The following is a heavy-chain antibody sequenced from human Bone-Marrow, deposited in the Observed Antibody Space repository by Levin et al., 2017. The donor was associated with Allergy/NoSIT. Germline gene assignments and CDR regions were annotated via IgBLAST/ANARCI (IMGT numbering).Heavy chain of an antibody. D-gene: IGHD6-13*01. CDR3: ARDETFNSWHVGWFDS. Sequence: LRLSCTVSGASINNTHHYWSWIRQPAGKGLEWIGRMFAGGAATYNRSLRSRVTVSIDTSKNQFSLKLTSVTAADPAVYYCARDETFNSWHVGWFDSWGQGTLVTVSS. V-gene: IGHV4-61*02. J-gene: IGHJ5*01. CDR1: GASINNTHHY. CDR2: MFAGGAA.